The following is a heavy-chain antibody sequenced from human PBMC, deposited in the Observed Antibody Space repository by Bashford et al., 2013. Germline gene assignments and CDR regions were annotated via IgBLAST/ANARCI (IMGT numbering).Heavy chain of an antibody. CDR2: IYHSGTT. CDR3: VRGYCDRTSCPDAFDV. J-gene: IGHJ3*01. Sequence: SETLSLTCAVSGGSITSSGNSWSWIRQPPGKGLEWIGYIYHSGTTYYNPSLKSRVTISVDRSKNHFSLKLTYMTAADTAVYFXVRGYCDRTSCPDAFDVWGQGTLVTVSS. CDR1: GGSITSSGNS. V-gene: IGHV4-30-2*01. D-gene: IGHD2-2*01.